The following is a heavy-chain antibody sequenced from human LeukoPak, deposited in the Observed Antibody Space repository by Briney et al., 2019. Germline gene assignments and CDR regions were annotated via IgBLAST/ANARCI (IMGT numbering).Heavy chain of an antibody. CDR2: ISYAGSNK. V-gene: IGHV3-30*18. CDR1: GFTFSSYG. J-gene: IGHJ4*02. Sequence: GGSLRLSCAASGFTFSSYGMHWVRQAPGKGLEWVAVISYAGSNKYYADSVKGRFTISRDNSKNTLYLQMNSLRAEDTAVYYCAKDLGSSGWFNDYWGQGTLVTVSS. CDR3: AKDLGSSGWFNDY. D-gene: IGHD6-19*01.